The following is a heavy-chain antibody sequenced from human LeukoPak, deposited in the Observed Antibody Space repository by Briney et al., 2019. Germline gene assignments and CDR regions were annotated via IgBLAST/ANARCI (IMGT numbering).Heavy chain of an antibody. CDR2: IYTTGIT. J-gene: IGHJ3*02. CDR1: GGPISSGSYY. Sequence: PSQTLSLTCTGTGGPISSGSYYWSSIRQPAGKGLEWSGRIYTTGITNYNPSLKSRVTISVDTAKNQFSLKMSSVTAADTAVYYCARARSDIVVVPAALAFDIWGQGTMVTVSS. V-gene: IGHV4-61*02. CDR3: ARARSDIVVVPAALAFDI. D-gene: IGHD2-2*01.